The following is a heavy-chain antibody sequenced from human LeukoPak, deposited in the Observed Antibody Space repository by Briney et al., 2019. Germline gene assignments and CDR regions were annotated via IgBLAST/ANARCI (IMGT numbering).Heavy chain of an antibody. CDR1: GYSFTSYW. Sequence: GESLKISCKGSGYSFTSYWSGWVRQMPGKGLEWLGIINPDDSDTRYSPSFQDQVTISADKSISTAYLQWSSLKASDTAMYYCARHYAGGDYFIAYWGQGTLVTASS. V-gene: IGHV5-51*01. D-gene: IGHD4-17*01. CDR2: INPDDSDT. CDR3: ARHYAGGDYFIAY. J-gene: IGHJ4*02.